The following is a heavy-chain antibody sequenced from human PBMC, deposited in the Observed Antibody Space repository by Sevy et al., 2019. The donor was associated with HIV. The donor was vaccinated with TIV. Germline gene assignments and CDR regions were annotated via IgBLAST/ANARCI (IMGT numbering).Heavy chain of an antibody. CDR2: ISSSSSTI. J-gene: IGHJ6*03. Sequence: GGSRRLSCAASGFTFSSYSMNWVRQAPGKGLEWVSYISSSSSTIYYADSVKGRFTISRDNAKNSLYLQMNSLRDEDTAVYYCAREGYYYDSSGYSYYYMDVWGKGTTVTVSS. V-gene: IGHV3-48*02. CDR3: AREGYYYDSSGYSYYYMDV. CDR1: GFTFSSYS. D-gene: IGHD3-22*01.